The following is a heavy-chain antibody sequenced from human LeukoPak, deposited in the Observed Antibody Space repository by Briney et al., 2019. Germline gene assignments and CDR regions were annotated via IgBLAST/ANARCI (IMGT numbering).Heavy chain of an antibody. V-gene: IGHV3-74*03. D-gene: IGHD2-21*01. Sequence: GGSLRLSCAASGFTFSSHWMHWVRQVPGKGLVWVSRIDERGTNAMYADSVKGRFSISRDNAKNTVNLQMNSLRAEDTGVYYCVRDEALWRLDYWGQGTLVTVSS. CDR3: VRDEALWRLDY. CDR1: GFTFSSHW. J-gene: IGHJ4*02. CDR2: IDERGTNA.